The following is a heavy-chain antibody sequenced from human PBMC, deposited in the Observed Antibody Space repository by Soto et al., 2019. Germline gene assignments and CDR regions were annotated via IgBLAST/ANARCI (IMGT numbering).Heavy chain of an antibody. J-gene: IGHJ1*01. CDR1: GFTFSSYA. Sequence: GGSLRLSCAASGFTFSSYAMHWVRQAPGKGLEYVSAISSNGGSTYYANSVKGRFTISRDNSKNTLYLQMGSLRAEDMAVYYCARVGCSGGSCYSYFQHWGQGTLVTVSS. CDR2: ISSNGGST. V-gene: IGHV3-64*01. CDR3: ARVGCSGGSCYSYFQH. D-gene: IGHD2-15*01.